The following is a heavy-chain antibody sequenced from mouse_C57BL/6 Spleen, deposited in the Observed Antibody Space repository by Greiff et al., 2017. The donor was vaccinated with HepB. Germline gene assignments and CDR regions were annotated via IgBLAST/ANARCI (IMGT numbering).Heavy chain of an antibody. D-gene: IGHD3-2*02. CDR1: GYTFTSYW. CDR2: IYPGSGST. CDR3: AREEDSAGYHWFAY. Sequence: QVQLKQSGAELVKPGASVKMSCKASGYTFTSYWITWVKQRPGQGLEWIGDIYPGSGSTNYNEKFKSKATLTVDTSSSTAYMQLSSLTSEDSAVYYCAREEDSAGYHWFAYWGQGTLVTVSA. V-gene: IGHV1-55*01. J-gene: IGHJ3*01.